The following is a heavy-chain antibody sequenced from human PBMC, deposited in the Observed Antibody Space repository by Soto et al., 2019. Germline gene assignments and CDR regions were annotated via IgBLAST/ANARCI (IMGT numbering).Heavy chain of an antibody. Sequence: LRLSCAASGFTITNNYMSWVRQAPGKGLEWVSIIYIVGTTYYADSVRGRFTISRGTSRNTLYLQMNSLRVDDTALYYCARASKGSGYSPHAFDIWGQGTMVTVSS. CDR2: IYIVGTT. CDR1: GFTITNNY. V-gene: IGHV3-53*01. CDR3: ARASKGSGYSPHAFDI. D-gene: IGHD3-22*01. J-gene: IGHJ3*02.